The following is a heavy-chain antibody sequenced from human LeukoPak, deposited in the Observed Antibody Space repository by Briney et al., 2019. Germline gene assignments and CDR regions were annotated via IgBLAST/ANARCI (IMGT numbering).Heavy chain of an antibody. CDR1: GGSISSSVYY. J-gene: IGHJ5*02. CDR2: IYYSGST. D-gene: IGHD1-26*01. Sequence: PSETLSLTCTVSGGSISSSVYYLGWIRQPPGKGLEWIASIYYSGSTYYNPSLRSRVTISVDTSKNQLSLKLSSLTAADTAVYYCARHEYSGSYYGLSWFDPWGQGTLVTVSS. V-gene: IGHV4-39*01. CDR3: ARHEYSGSYYGLSWFDP.